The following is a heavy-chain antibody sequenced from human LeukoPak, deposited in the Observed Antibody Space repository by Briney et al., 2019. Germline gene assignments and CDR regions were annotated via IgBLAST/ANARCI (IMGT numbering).Heavy chain of an antibody. D-gene: IGHD2-2*01. Sequence: GGSLRLSCAASGFTFSSYSMNWVRQAPGKGLEWVSYISSSSSTIYYADSVKGRFTISRDNAENSLYLQMNSLRAEDTAVYYCARDSDCSSTSCYVDYYYGMDVWGQGTTVTVSS. J-gene: IGHJ6*02. CDR1: GFTFSSYS. CDR3: ARDSDCSSTSCYVDYYYGMDV. V-gene: IGHV3-48*01. CDR2: ISSSSSTI.